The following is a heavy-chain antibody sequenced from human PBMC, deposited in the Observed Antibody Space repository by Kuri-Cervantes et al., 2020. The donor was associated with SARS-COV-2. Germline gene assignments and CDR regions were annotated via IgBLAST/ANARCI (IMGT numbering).Heavy chain of an antibody. D-gene: IGHD6-13*01. CDR3: ASQQLPLFDY. CDR2: ISSSSSTI. V-gene: IGHV3-48*02. Sequence: GESLKISCAASGFTFSSYSMNWVRQAPGKGLEWVSYISSSSSTIYYADSVKGRFTISRDNAKNSLYLQVNSLRDEDTAVYYCASQQLPLFDYWGQGTLVTVSS. J-gene: IGHJ4*02. CDR1: GFTFSSYS.